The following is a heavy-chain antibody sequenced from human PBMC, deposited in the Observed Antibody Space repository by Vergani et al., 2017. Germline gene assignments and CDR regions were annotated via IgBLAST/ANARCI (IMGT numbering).Heavy chain of an antibody. CDR2: IWYDGSNK. J-gene: IGHJ4*02. Sequence: QVQLVESGGGVVPPGRSLRLSCAASGFTFSSYGMHWVRQAPGKGLEWVAVIWYDGSNKYYADSVKGRFTISRDNSKNTLYLQMNSLRAEDTAVYYCAREMRYDFWSGYLDYWGQGTLVTVSS. V-gene: IGHV3-33*01. CDR1: GFTFSSYG. D-gene: IGHD3-3*01. CDR3: AREMRYDFWSGYLDY.